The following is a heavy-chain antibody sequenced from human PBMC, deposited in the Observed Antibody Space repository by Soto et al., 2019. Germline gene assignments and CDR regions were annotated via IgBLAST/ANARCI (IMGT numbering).Heavy chain of an antibody. CDR1: GGSISSGDCY. D-gene: IGHD4-17*01. CDR2: TSYTGST. Sequence: QVHLQESGPGLVTPSQTLSLTCTVSGGSISSGDCYWRWIRQPPGKGPEWIAYTSYTGSTYYNPSLKSRVTISVDTSKNQVSLKLSSGTAADTAVDYCARQFDYHHDYCGQGSLVTVSS. CDR3: ARQFDYHHDY. V-gene: IGHV4-30-4*01. J-gene: IGHJ4*02.